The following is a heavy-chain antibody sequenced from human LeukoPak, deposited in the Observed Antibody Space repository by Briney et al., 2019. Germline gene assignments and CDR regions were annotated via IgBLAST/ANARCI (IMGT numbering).Heavy chain of an antibody. CDR1: GFTFRSYS. V-gene: IGHV3-48*01. D-gene: IGHD3-10*01. CDR3: AGSDSLGSGSHL. CDR2: IIDTGHTI. Sequence: PGGSLRLSCAASGFTFRSYSMNWVRQVPGKGLEWVSYIIDTGHTIYYADSVKGRFTISRDNARDSLYLQMNSLRVEDTAVYYCAGSDSLGSGSHLWGQGTLVTVSS. J-gene: IGHJ4*02.